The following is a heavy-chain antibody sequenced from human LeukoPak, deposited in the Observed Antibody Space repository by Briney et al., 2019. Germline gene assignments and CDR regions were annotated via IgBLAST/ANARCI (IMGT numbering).Heavy chain of an antibody. Sequence: SETLSLTCAVSGGSISSYYWSWIRQPPGKGLEWIGYIYYCGSTNYNPSLKSRVTISVDTSKNQFSLKLSSVTAADTAVYYCARGATYYDFWSGYPVESYFDYWGQGTLVTVSS. D-gene: IGHD3-3*01. J-gene: IGHJ4*02. CDR2: IYYCGST. V-gene: IGHV4-59*01. CDR3: ARGATYYDFWSGYPVESYFDY. CDR1: GGSISSYY.